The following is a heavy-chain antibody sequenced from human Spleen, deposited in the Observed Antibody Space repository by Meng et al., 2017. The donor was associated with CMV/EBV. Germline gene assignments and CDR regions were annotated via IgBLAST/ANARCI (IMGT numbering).Heavy chain of an antibody. D-gene: IGHD2-2*01. V-gene: IGHV3-43*01. CDR1: GFIFDDYT. CDR3: AKDQSGPYCDSTSCRDYHYYAMDV. CDR2: ISWDGGST. Sequence: GGSLRLSCAASGFIFDDYTTHWVRQAPGKGLEWVSLISWDGGSTYYADSVKGRFTISRDNRKNSLYLQMNSLRTEDTALYYCAKDQSGPYCDSTSCRDYHYYAMDVWGQGTTVTVSS. J-gene: IGHJ6*02.